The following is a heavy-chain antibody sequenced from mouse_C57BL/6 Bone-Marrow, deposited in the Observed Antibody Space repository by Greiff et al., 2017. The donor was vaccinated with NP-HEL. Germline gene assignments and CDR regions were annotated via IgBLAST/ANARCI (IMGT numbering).Heavy chain of an antibody. CDR1: GFTFSSYG. Sequence: EVKLVESGGDLVKPGGSLKLSCAASGFTFSSYGMSWVRQTPDKRLEWVATISSGGSYTYYPDSVKGRFTISRDNAKNTLYLQMSSLKSGDTAMYYCAINNWDGFAYWGQGTLVTVSA. D-gene: IGHD4-1*01. CDR2: ISSGGSYT. J-gene: IGHJ3*01. CDR3: AINNWDGFAY. V-gene: IGHV5-6*02.